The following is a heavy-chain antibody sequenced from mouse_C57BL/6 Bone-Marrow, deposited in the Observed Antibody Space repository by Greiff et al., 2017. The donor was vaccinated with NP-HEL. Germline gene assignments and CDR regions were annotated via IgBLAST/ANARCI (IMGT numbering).Heavy chain of an antibody. CDR1: GYTFTDYY. V-gene: IGHV1-75*01. CDR3: ARLASSTMITTWVMDY. Sequence: QVQLQQSGPELVKPGASVKISCKASGYTFTDYYINWVKQRPGQGLEWIGWIFPGSGSTYYNEKFKGKATLTVDKSSSTAYMLLSSLTSEDSAVYFCARLASSTMITTWVMDYWGQGTSVTVSS. J-gene: IGHJ4*01. D-gene: IGHD2-4*01. CDR2: IFPGSGST.